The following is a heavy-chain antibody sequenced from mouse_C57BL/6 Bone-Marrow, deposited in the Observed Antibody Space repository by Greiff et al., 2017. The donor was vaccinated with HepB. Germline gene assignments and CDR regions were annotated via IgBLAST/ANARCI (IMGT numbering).Heavy chain of an antibody. D-gene: IGHD1-1*01. Sequence: QVQLQQSGAELARPGASVKMSCKASGYTFTSYTMHWVKQRPGQGLEWIGYINPSSGYTKYNQKFKDKATLTADKSSSTAYMQLSSLTSEDSAVYYCARSRIYYGSSYWYFDVWGTGTTVTVSS. CDR1: GYTFTSYT. V-gene: IGHV1-4*01. CDR3: ARSRIYYGSSYWYFDV. CDR2: INPSSGYT. J-gene: IGHJ1*03.